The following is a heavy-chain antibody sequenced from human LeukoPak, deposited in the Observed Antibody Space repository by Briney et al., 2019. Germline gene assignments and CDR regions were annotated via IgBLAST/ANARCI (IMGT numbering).Heavy chain of an antibody. V-gene: IGHV1-69*06. CDR1: GGTFSSYA. CDR3: ARVPVFRYYYMDV. J-gene: IGHJ6*03. CDR2: IIPIFGTA. D-gene: IGHD1-14*01. Sequence: SVKVSCKASGGTFSSYAISWVRQAPGQGLEWMGGIIPIFGTANYAQKFQGRVTITADKSTSTAYMELSSLRSEDTAVYYCARVPVFRYYYMDVWGKGTTVTVSS.